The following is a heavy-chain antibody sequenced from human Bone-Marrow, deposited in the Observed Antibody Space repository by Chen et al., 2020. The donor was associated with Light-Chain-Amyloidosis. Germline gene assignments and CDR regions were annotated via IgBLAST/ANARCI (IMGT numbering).Heavy chain of an antibody. V-gene: IGHV3-43*02. CDR2: IVGDGRST. Sequence: EVQLVESGGGVVQPGGSLTLSCAASGLTFAAYAMHWVRQAPGKGLEWVSLIVGDGRSTYYADSVKGRFTISRDNNKNSLSLQXXSLKSEDTALYYCAKSPRYSTGRFDYWGQGTLVTVSS. D-gene: IGHD2-8*02. J-gene: IGHJ4*02. CDR3: AKSPRYSTGRFDY. CDR1: GLTFAAYA.